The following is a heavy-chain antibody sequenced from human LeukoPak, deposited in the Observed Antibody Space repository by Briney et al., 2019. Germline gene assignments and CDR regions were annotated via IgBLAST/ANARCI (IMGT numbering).Heavy chain of an antibody. D-gene: IGHD7-27*01. J-gene: IGHJ4*02. CDR1: GFTFGDYA. CDR2: IRSKTSGETA. Sequence: PAGSLRLSCTVSGFTFGDYAINWVCQAQGKGLEWVGFIRSKTSGETAEYAASVKGRFTISRDDSKSIAYLQMNSLKTEDTAVYYCTRDRGSSTLGDYWGQGTLVTVSS. CDR3: TRDRGSSTLGDY. V-gene: IGHV3-49*04.